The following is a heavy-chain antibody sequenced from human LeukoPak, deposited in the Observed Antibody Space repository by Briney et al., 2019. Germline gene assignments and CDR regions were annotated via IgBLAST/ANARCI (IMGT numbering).Heavy chain of an antibody. J-gene: IGHJ5*02. D-gene: IGHD6-19*01. CDR1: GGSISSGDYY. Sequence: SETLSLTCTVSGGSISSGDYYWGWIRQPPGKGLEWIGYIYYSGSTYYNPSLKSRVTISVDTSKNQFSLKLSSVTAADTAVYYCARRVAVAGTFDPWGQGTLVTVSS. V-gene: IGHV4-30-4*08. CDR2: IYYSGST. CDR3: ARRVAVAGTFDP.